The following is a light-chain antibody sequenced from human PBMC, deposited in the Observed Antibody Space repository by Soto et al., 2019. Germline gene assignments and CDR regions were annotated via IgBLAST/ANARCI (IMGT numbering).Light chain of an antibody. CDR1: ISNIGVNY. V-gene: IGLV1-51*01. CDR2: EHN. Sequence: QSVLTQPPSVSAGPGLKVTISCSGSISNIGVNYVSWYQQVPGTAPKLLIYEHNKRPSGIPDRFSGSTSGTSATLGITGLQTGDEGDYYCATWDSKLRAVVFGGGTKLTVL. J-gene: IGLJ2*01. CDR3: ATWDSKLRAVV.